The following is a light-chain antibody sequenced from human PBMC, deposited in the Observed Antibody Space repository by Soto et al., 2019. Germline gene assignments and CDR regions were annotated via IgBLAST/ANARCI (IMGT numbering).Light chain of an antibody. CDR2: GAS. J-gene: IGKJ4*01. V-gene: IGKV1-39*01. CDR3: QQSLCTPPHN. Sequence: DIQMTQSPSSLSASIGDITTITCRASQSISTYLNWYQQKPGKAPNLLIYGASTLQNGVPSRFSSSVSATHYTLTNSVQQPEDFATCYRQQSLCTPPHNFGGGNQVEMK. CDR1: QSISTY.